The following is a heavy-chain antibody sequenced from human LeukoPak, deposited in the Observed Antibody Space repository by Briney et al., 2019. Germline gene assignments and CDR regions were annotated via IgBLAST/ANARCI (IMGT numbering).Heavy chain of an antibody. D-gene: IGHD3-3*01. CDR3: ARQEAADYDFWSGPDLNRFDP. CDR2: INHSGST. V-gene: IGHV4-34*01. Sequence: KPSETLSLTCAVYGGSFSGYYWSWIRQPPGKGLEWIGEINHSGSTNYNPSLKSRVTISVDTSKNQFSLKLSSVTAADTAVYYCARQEAADYDFWSGPDLNRFDPWGQGTPVTVSS. J-gene: IGHJ5*02. CDR1: GGSFSGYY.